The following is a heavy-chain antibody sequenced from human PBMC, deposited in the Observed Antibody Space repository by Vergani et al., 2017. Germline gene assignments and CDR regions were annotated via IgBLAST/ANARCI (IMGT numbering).Heavy chain of an antibody. CDR3: ANDSTASRIPAAEGGLDY. CDR2: ISYDGSNK. CDR1: GFTFSSYG. Sequence: QVQLVESGGGVVQPGRSLRLSCAASGFTFSSYGMHWVRQAPGKGLEWVAVISYDGSNKYYADSVKGRFTISRDNSTNTLYLQMNSLRAEDTAVYYCANDSTASRIPAAEGGLDYWGQGTLVTVSS. J-gene: IGHJ4*02. D-gene: IGHD2-2*01. V-gene: IGHV3-30*18.